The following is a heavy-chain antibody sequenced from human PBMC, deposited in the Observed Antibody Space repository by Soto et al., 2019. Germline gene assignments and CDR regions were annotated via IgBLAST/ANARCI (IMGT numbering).Heavy chain of an antibody. CDR3: ARSGIAVHWYFDL. Sequence: KPSETLSLTCTVSGGPISSSSYYWGWIRQPPGKGLEWIGSIYYSGCTYYNPSLKSRVTISVDTSKDQFSLKLSSVTAVDTAVYYCARSGIAVHWYFDLWGRGTLVPVSS. CDR2: IYYSGCT. CDR1: GGPISSSSYY. J-gene: IGHJ2*01. D-gene: IGHD6-19*01. V-gene: IGHV4-39*01.